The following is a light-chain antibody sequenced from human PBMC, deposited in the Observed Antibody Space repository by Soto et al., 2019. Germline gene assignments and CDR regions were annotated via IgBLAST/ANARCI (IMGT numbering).Light chain of an antibody. CDR1: NIGSTS. V-gene: IGLV3-21*04. J-gene: IGLJ2*01. Sequence: SYELTQPPSVSGAPGKTARITCGGTNIGSTSVHWYQQKPGQAPVLVIYYDSDRPTGIHERFSGSNSGNTATLTISRVEAGDEADYYCQVWDSSSHVVFGGGTKLTVL. CDR3: QVWDSSSHVV. CDR2: YDS.